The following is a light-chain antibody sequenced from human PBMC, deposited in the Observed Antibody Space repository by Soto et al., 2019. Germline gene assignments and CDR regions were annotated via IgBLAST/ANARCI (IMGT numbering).Light chain of an antibody. J-gene: IGKJ1*01. CDR3: LQDINYPWK. Sequence: AIHMTQSPSSLSASVGDTVTISCRASQGIGNALGWYQQKPGKPPKVLIYGAFNLKSGVPARFSGSGSCTDFTLAISSLQPEDSATYYCLQDINYPWKFGQGTKVDIK. CDR1: QGIGNA. V-gene: IGKV1-6*01. CDR2: GAF.